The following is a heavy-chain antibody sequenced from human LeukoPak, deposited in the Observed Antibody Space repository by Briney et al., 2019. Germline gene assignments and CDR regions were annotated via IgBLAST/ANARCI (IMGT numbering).Heavy chain of an antibody. CDR3: PRGKGYCSSTSCYTFDY. Sequence: SETLSLTCTVSGGSISSGGYYWSWIRQPPGKGLEWIGYIYHSGSTYYNPSLKSRVTISVDRSKNQFSLKLSSVTAADTAVYYCPRGKGYCSSTSCYTFDYWGQGTLVTVSS. CDR2: IYHSGST. CDR1: GGSISSGGYY. J-gene: IGHJ4*02. V-gene: IGHV4-30-2*01. D-gene: IGHD2-2*01.